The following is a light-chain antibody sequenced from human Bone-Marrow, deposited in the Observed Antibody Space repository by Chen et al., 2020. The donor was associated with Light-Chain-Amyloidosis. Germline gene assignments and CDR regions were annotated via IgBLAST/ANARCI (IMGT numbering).Light chain of an antibody. CDR1: SSDVGGDNL. V-gene: IGLV2-14*01. J-gene: IGLJ1*01. CDR2: EVT. CDR3: SSYTITNTLV. Sequence: QSALTQPASVSGSPGQSITIACTGTSSDVGGDNLFSWYQQHPDKAPKLMIYEVTNRPSWVPDRFSGSKSDNTASLTISGIQTEDEADYFCSSYTITNTLVFGSGTRVTVL.